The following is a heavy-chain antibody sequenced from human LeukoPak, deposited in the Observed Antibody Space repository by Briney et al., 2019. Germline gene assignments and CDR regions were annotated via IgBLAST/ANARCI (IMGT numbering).Heavy chain of an antibody. CDR2: ISSSGSTI. CDR3: ATGYTFIAVAGNELFDY. CDR1: GFTFSSYA. J-gene: IGHJ4*02. V-gene: IGHV3-48*03. Sequence: PGGSLRLSCSASGFTFSSYAMSWVRQAPGKGLEWVSYISSSGSTIYYADSVKGRFTISRDNAKNSLYLQMNSLRAEDTAVYYCATGYTFIAVAGNELFDYWGQGTLVTVSS. D-gene: IGHD6-19*01.